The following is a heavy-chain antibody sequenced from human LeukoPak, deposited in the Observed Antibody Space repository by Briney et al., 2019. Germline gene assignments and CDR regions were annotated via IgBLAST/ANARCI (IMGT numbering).Heavy chain of an antibody. V-gene: IGHV1-46*01. CDR1: GYTFTSYY. D-gene: IGHD3-22*01. Sequence: ASVKVSCKASGYTFTSYYMHWVRQAPGQGLEWMGIINPSGGSTSYAQKFQGRVTMARDTSTSTVYMELSSLRSEDTAVYYCATERGGYDSGGYSPPFDYWGQGTLVTVSS. CDR3: ATERGGYDSGGYSPPFDY. J-gene: IGHJ4*02. CDR2: INPSGGST.